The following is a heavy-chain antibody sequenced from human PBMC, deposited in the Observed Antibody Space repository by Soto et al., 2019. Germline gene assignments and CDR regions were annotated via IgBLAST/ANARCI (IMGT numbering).Heavy chain of an antibody. CDR3: ALQGGGYTTEYYYYGMDV. D-gene: IGHD1-26*01. Sequence: ASVKVSCKASGYTLTSYGISWVRQAPGQGLEWMGWISAYNGNTNYAQKLQGRVTMTTDTSTSTAYMELRSLRSDDTAVYYCALQGGGYTTEYYYYGMDVWGQGTTVTVS. CDR1: GYTLTSYG. V-gene: IGHV1-18*01. CDR2: ISAYNGNT. J-gene: IGHJ6*02.